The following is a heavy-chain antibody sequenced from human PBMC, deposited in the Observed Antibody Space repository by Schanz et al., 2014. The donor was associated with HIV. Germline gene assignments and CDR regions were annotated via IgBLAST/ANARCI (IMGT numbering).Heavy chain of an antibody. CDR1: GFTITSYG. Sequence: VQLLESGGGLEQPGGSLRLSCAVSGFTITSYGMSWVRQAPGKGLEWASTIRAGVGTASYADSVKGRFTISRDNSKKMLFLQMNRLRAEDTAVYYCAIRTPMISFGAFDIWGRGTMVTVSS. CDR3: AIRTPMISFGAFDI. CDR2: IRAGVGTA. D-gene: IGHD3-16*01. V-gene: IGHV3-23*01. J-gene: IGHJ3*02.